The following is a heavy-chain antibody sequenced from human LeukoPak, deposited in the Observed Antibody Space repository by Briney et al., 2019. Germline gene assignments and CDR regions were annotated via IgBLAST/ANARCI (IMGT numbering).Heavy chain of an antibody. V-gene: IGHV3-7*03. J-gene: IGHJ6*02. Sequence: GGSLRLSCSASGLTFSSYSMNWVRQAPGKGLEWVGNVNQDGTEKYYMDSVKGRFTISRDNAKNSLYLQMNSLRAEDTAVYFCARGGGLDVWGQGATVTVSS. D-gene: IGHD3-16*01. CDR1: GLTFSSYS. CDR2: VNQDGTEK. CDR3: ARGGGLDV.